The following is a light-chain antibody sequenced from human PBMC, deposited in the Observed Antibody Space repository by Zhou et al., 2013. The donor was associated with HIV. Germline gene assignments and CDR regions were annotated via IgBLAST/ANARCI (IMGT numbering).Light chain of an antibody. CDR2: GAS. CDR3: QHYGDSPPRLT. J-gene: IGKJ3*01. Sequence: EVVMTQSPATLSVSPGERATLSCRASQNIVSNLAWYQHKPGQAPRLLIYGASSRATGIPDRFSGSGSGTDFTLTITRLEPEDFAVYYCQHYGDSPPRLTFGPGTKVHIK. CDR1: QNIVSN. V-gene: IGKV3-20*01.